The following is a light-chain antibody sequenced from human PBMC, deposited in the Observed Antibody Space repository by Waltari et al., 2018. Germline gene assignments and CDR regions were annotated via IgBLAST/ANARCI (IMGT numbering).Light chain of an antibody. CDR3: LQDSFYPHT. CDR2: SAS. J-gene: IGKJ2*01. V-gene: IGKV1-17*01. CDR1: QGIGND. Sequence: DIQMTQSPSSLSASVGDRVTINCRASQGIGNDLGWYQQKPGKAPKRLIYSASSLQSGGPSRFSGSGSGTEFSLTISSLQTEDIATYYCLQDSFYPHTFGQGTKVEIK.